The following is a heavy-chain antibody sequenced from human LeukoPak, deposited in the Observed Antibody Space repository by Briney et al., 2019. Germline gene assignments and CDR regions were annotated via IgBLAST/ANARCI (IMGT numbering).Heavy chain of an antibody. V-gene: IGHV4-59*01. CDR3: ARTGVVATSYFFDY. CDR1: GGSISSYY. CDR2: IYYSGSA. Sequence: PSETLSLTCTVSGGSISSYYWSWIRQPTEKGLEWIGFIYYSGSANYNPSLRSRVTMSVDTSKNQFSLKLTSVTAADTAVYYCARTGVVATSYFFDYWGQGILVTVSS. J-gene: IGHJ4*02. D-gene: IGHD5-12*01.